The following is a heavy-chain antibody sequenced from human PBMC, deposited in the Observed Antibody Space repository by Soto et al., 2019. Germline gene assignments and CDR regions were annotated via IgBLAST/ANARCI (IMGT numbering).Heavy chain of an antibody. V-gene: IGHV3-30*18. D-gene: IGHD3-10*01. CDR3: AKDPRGSYYIGLDH. CDR2: MSHDGAIE. Sequence: QVQLVESGGGVVQPGTSLRLSCVASGFTFSYYGIHWVRQAPGKGLEWVAAMSHDGAIEDYADSMKGRFIISRDNSKNTLYLQINSLRVEDTAVYYCAKDPRGSYYIGLDHWGQGTLVTVSS. J-gene: IGHJ4*02. CDR1: GFTFSYYG.